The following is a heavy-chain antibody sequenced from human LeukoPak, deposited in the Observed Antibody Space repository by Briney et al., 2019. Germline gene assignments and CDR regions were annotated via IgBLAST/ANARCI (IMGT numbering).Heavy chain of an antibody. D-gene: IGHD3-3*01. V-gene: IGHV4-34*01. CDR2: IDHRGTA. CDR1: GASYNAYY. J-gene: IGHJ4*02. Sequence: PSETLSLTRSVYGASYNAYYWSSIRQPPGKGLEWIGDIDHRGTATYNPSLKSRLTISADASKNQFSLKLNSVTDADTAVYYCAVGITILGVAASFDSWGQGNLVIVSS. CDR3: AVGITILGVAASFDS.